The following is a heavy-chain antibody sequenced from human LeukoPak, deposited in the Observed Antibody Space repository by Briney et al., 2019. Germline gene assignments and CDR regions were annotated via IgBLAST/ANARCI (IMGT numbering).Heavy chain of an antibody. V-gene: IGHV3-23*01. CDR1: GFTFSSYA. Sequence: GGSLRLSCAASGFTFSSYAMSWVRQAPGKGLEWVSAISGSGGSTYYADSVKGRFTISRDNSKNTLYLQMNSLRAEDTAVYYCARDHGSGSYYTFDYWGQGTLVTFSS. J-gene: IGHJ4*02. CDR2: ISGSGGST. CDR3: ARDHGSGSYYTFDY. D-gene: IGHD3-10*01.